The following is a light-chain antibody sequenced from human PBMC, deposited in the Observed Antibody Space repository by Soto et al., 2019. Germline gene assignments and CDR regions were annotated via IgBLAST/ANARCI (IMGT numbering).Light chain of an antibody. CDR2: KGS. Sequence: DIQMAEYPNTVYASVRGRFTIACRSSQSIGNWLAWYQQKPGKAPKLLIYKGSDLQSGVPSRFSGSGSGAEFTLTISCLQPDDVATYYCLEYNYYPGTFAEGTKVDI. J-gene: IGKJ1*01. CDR1: QSIGNW. V-gene: IGKV1-5*03. CDR3: LEYNYYPGT.